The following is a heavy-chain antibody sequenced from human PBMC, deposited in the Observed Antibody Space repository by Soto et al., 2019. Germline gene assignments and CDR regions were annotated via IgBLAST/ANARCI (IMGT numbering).Heavy chain of an antibody. CDR3: AKDPSTGSADY. V-gene: IGHV3-23*01. CDR2: ISGGGFDT. Sequence: GGSLRLSCAPCGFTFSDYAMSWVRQAPGKGLEWVSTISGGGFDTHYADSVKGRFTISRDNVKDTLYIQMNSLRVEDTAVYYCAKDPSTGSADYWGQGTLVTVSS. J-gene: IGHJ4*02. D-gene: IGHD3-9*01. CDR1: GFTFSDYA.